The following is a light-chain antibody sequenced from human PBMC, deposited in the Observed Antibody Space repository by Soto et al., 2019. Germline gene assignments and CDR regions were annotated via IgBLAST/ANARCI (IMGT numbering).Light chain of an antibody. V-gene: IGKV3-20*01. CDR3: HHYGSSPLT. CDR1: QSVSSSY. Sequence: EIVLTQSPGTLSLSPGERATLSCRASQSVSSSYLAWYQQKPGQAPRLLIYGASSRATDIPDRFSGSGSGTDFTLTISRLEPEDFAVYYCHHYGSSPLTFGQGTRLEI. J-gene: IGKJ5*01. CDR2: GAS.